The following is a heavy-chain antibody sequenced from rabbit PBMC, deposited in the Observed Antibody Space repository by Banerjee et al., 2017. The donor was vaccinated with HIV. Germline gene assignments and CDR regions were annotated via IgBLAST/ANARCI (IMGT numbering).Heavy chain of an antibody. CDR2: IYAGSSVST. Sequence: QEQLEESGGDLVKPEGSLTLTCTASGFSFSSSNDMCWVRQAPGKGLEWIACIYAGSSVSTYYASWAKGRFTISKTSSTTVTLQMTSLTAADTATYFCARDSADGVGYAYNLWGPGTLVTVS. CDR1: GFSFSSSND. J-gene: IGHJ4*01. V-gene: IGHV1S45*01. D-gene: IGHD6-1*01. CDR3: ARDSADGVGYAYNL.